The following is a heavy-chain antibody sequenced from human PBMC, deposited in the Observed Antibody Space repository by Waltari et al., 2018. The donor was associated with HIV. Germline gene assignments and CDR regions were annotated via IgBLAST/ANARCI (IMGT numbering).Heavy chain of an antibody. CDR3: ASPGAAAADYYYYGMDV. J-gene: IGHJ6*02. CDR2: IYYSGST. Sequence: QLQLQESGPGLVKPSETLSLTCTVSGGSISSSSYYWGWIRQPPGKGLEWIGSIYYSGSTYDNPSLKSRVTIPVDTSKNQFSLKLSSVTAADTAVYYCASPGAAAADYYYYGMDVWGQGTTVTVSS. D-gene: IGHD6-13*01. CDR1: GGSISSSSYY. V-gene: IGHV4-39*07.